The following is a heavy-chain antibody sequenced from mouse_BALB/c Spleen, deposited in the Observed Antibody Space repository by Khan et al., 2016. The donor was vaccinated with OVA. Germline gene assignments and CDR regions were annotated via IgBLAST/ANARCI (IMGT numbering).Heavy chain of an antibody. CDR1: GYTFTDYA. CDR3: ARGSGNSRFAY. J-gene: IGHJ3*01. Sequence: QVRLQQSGAELVRPGVSVKISCKGSGYTFTDYAMHWVKQSHAKSLEWIGVISTYYGDADYNQKFKGKAKMTVDKSSSTASMELARLTSEDSAIYDCARGSGNSRFAYWGQGTLVTVSA. V-gene: IGHV1S137*01. CDR2: ISTYYGDA. D-gene: IGHD1-3*01.